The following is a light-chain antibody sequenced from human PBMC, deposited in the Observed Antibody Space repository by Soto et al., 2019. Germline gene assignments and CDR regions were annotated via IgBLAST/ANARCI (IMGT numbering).Light chain of an antibody. Sequence: DIQMTQSPSTLSASVGDRVTFTCRASQSISSGVAGYQQKPGKAPKLLIYKASSLESGVPSRVSGSGSGKEFNLPSRRLQPHDVASYHCQLYHSYTYTCGQGT. CDR1: QSISSG. V-gene: IGKV1-5*03. J-gene: IGKJ2*01. CDR2: KAS. CDR3: QLYHSYTYT.